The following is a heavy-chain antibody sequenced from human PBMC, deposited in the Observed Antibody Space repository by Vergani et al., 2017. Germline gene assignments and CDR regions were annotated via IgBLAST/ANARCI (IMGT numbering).Heavy chain of an antibody. V-gene: IGHV1-69*08. Sequence: QVQLVQSGAEVKKPGSSVKVSCKASGATFRSNTISWVRQVPGQGLEWMGRIIPVLGKTKYAQDFQGRLTITSNTSTSTAYLELTSLRSQDTAVYYCAREPREYGGYPEYDDSGMDVWGQGTTVGVSS. CDR3: AREPREYGGYPEYDDSGMDV. CDR1: GATFRSNT. J-gene: IGHJ6*01. CDR2: IIPVLGKT. D-gene: IGHD2-15*01.